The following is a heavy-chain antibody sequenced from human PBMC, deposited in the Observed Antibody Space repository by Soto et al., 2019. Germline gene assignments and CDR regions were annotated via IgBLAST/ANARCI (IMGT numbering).Heavy chain of an antibody. D-gene: IGHD3-10*01. CDR2: VNGDGSEK. CDR1: GFTFSSYY. J-gene: IGHJ4*02. V-gene: IGHV3-7*04. Sequence: EVQLVESGGGLVQPGGSLRLSCAASGFTFSSYYMSWVRQAQGKGLEWVANVNGDGSEKYYVDVVKGRFTISRDNAKNSVYLQMNSLRVEDTAVYYCGRGAGIGDYGGQGALVTVSS. CDR3: GRGAGIGDY.